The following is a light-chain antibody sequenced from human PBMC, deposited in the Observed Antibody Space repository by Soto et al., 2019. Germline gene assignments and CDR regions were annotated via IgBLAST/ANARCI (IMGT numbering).Light chain of an antibody. CDR3: ETWDSNTAV. V-gene: IGLV4-60*03. J-gene: IGLJ7*01. Sequence: QSVLTQSSSASASLGSSVKLTCTLSSGHSSYIIAWHQQQPGKAPRYLMKLEGSGSYNKGSGVPDRFSGSSSGADRYLTISNRQSEDEADYYCETWDSNTAVFGGGTQLTVL. CDR2: LEGSGSY. CDR1: SGHSSYI.